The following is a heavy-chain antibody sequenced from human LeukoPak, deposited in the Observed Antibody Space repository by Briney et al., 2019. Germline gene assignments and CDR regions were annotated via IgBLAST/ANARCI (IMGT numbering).Heavy chain of an antibody. CDR1: GGSMRSYY. D-gene: IGHD2-2*01. CDR2: IYYSGGT. J-gene: IGHJ6*02. V-gene: IGHV4-59*01. Sequence: SETLSLTCTVSGGSMRSYYWSWIRQPPGKGPEWIGYIYYSGGTNYNPSLKSRVTISVDTSKNQFSLKLSSVTAADTAVYYCARDRIVVVPAAHYYYYYGMDVWGQGTTVTVSS. CDR3: ARDRIVVVPAAHYYYYYGMDV.